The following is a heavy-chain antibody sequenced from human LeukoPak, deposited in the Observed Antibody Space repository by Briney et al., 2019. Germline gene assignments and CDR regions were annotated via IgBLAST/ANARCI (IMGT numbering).Heavy chain of an antibody. Sequence: GGSLRLSCAASGFTFSSYAMTWVRQAPGKGLEWVSHITGSGASTYYADSVKGRFTISRDNSNNPLYLQMNSLRADDTAVYYCARPHYDILTGYMYYFDYWGQGTLVTVSS. D-gene: IGHD3-9*01. CDR3: ARPHYDILTGYMYYFDY. V-gene: IGHV3-23*01. CDR1: GFTFSSYA. CDR2: ITGSGAST. J-gene: IGHJ4*02.